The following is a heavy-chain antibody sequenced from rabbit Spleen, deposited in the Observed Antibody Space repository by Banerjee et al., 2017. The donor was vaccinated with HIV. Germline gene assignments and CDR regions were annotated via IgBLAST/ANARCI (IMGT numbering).Heavy chain of an antibody. V-gene: IGHV1S7*01. Sequence: QLVESGGGLVQPGGSLKLSCKASGFDFSRYYVSWVRQAPGKGLEWIGDIDPIFGIAVYASWVNGRFTISSHNAQNTLYLQLNSLTAADTATYFCVREVAVEFGLWGPGTLVTVS. J-gene: IGHJ4*01. D-gene: IGHD4-1*01. CDR1: GFDFSRYY. CDR3: VREVAVEFGL. CDR2: IDPIFGIA.